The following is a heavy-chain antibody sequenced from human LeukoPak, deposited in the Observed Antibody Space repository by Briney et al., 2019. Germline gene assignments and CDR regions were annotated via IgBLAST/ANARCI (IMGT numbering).Heavy chain of an antibody. Sequence: GSLRLSCVASGLTVSSNYMSWVRQAPGKGLQWVSVIYSDGSTYYADSVKGRFTISRDSSKNTLYLQMNSLRAEDTAVYYCARQRAFDIWGQGTMVTVSS. CDR3: ARQRAFDI. CDR1: GLTVSSNY. V-gene: IGHV3-66*04. J-gene: IGHJ3*02. CDR2: IYSDGST.